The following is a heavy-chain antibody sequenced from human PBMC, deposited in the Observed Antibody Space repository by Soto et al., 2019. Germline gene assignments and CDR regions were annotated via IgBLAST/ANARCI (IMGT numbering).Heavy chain of an antibody. Sequence: ESGGGVVQPGRSLRLSCAASGFTFSSYGMHWVRQAPGKGLEWVAVIWYDGSNKYYADSVKGRFTISRDNSKNTLYLQMNSLRAEDTAVYYCARDPLSSGWYPDAFDIWGQGTMVTVSS. CDR1: GFTFSSYG. J-gene: IGHJ3*02. CDR3: ARDPLSSGWYPDAFDI. D-gene: IGHD6-19*01. CDR2: IWYDGSNK. V-gene: IGHV3-33*01.